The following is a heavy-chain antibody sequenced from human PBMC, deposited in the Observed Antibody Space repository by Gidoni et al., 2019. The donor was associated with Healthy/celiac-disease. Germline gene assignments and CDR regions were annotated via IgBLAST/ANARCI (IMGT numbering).Heavy chain of an antibody. D-gene: IGHD4-17*01. CDR2: IYYSGST. CDR3: ARRVPTVVTPGVDAFDI. CDR1: GGSISSSSYY. V-gene: IGHV4-39*01. J-gene: IGHJ3*02. Sequence: QLQLQESGPGLVKPSETLSLPCTVSGGSISSSSYYWGWIRQPPGKGLEWIGSIYYSGSTYYNPSLKSRVTISVDTSKNQFSLKLSSVTAADTAVYYCARRVPTVVTPGVDAFDIWGQGTMVTVSS.